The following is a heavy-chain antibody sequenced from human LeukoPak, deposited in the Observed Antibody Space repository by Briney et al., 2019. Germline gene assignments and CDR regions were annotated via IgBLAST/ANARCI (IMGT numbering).Heavy chain of an antibody. Sequence: GGSLRLSCAAAGFTFSSYGMHWVRQAPGKGLEWAAVISYDGSKKYYADSVKGRFTISRDNSKNTLYLQMNSLRAEDTAVYYCAKDYDSSGLDAFDIWGQGTMVTVSS. J-gene: IGHJ3*02. CDR3: AKDYDSSGLDAFDI. V-gene: IGHV3-30*18. CDR2: ISYDGSKK. CDR1: GFTFSSYG. D-gene: IGHD3-22*01.